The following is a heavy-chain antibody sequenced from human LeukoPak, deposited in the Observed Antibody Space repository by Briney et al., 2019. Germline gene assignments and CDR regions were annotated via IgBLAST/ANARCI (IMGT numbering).Heavy chain of an antibody. CDR3: ARVPQDYYFYYLDV. CDR1: GFSFGSYG. Sequence: GGSLRLSCAASGFSFGSYGMHWVRQAPGKGLEWVAVISFVESNKYYADSVKDRFTISRDNFKNTVYLQMDSLRAEDTAVYYCARVPQDYYFYYLDVWGRGATVTVS. D-gene: IGHD3-10*01. J-gene: IGHJ6*03. CDR2: ISFVESNK. V-gene: IGHV3-30*03.